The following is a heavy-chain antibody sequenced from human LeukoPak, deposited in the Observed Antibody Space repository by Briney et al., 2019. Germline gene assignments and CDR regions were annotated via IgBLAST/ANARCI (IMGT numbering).Heavy chain of an antibody. CDR3: ARVDYYDRSGYFDY. D-gene: IGHD3-22*01. V-gene: IGHV5-51*01. CDR2: IYPGESDT. CDR1: GYSFSNYW. J-gene: IGHJ4*02. Sequence: GKSLKISCEGSGYSFSNYWLGWVGQMPGKGLEWMGIIYPGESDTRYSPSFQGQVTISADKSISTAYLQWSSLKASDTAMYYCARVDYYDRSGYFDYWGQGTQVTVSS.